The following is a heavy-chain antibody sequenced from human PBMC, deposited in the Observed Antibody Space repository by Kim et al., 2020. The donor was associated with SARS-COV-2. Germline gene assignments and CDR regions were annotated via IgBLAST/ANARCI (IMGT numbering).Heavy chain of an antibody. CDR2: IAYDGSNE. D-gene: IGHD6-6*01. CDR3: AKDLREYRNSRYAYYYYGMDV. V-gene: IGHV3-30*18. CDR1: GFTFGSYA. J-gene: IGHJ6*01. Sequence: GGSLRLSCAASGFTFGSYAMHWVRQAPGKGLEWVATIAYDGSNEYYVDSVKGRFTISRDNSKNTLYLQMNSLRSEDTAVYYCAKDLREYRNSRYAYYYYGMDVWGQGTTVTVSS.